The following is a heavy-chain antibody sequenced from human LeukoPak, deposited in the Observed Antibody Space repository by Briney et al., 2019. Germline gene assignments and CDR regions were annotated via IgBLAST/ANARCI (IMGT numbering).Heavy chain of an antibody. CDR3: AGFTHSPQFDP. V-gene: IGHV3-23*01. D-gene: IGHD2-21*01. CDR1: GFTFSSYA. Sequence: GGSLRLSCAASGFTFSSYAMSWVRQAPGKGLEWVSAISGSGGSTYYADSVKGRFTISRDNSKSTLYLQMNSLRAEDTAVYYCAGFTHSPQFDPWGQGTLVTVSS. CDR2: ISGSGGST. J-gene: IGHJ5*02.